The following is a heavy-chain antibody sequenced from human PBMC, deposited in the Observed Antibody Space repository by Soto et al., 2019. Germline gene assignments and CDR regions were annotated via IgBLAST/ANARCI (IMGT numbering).Heavy chain of an antibody. V-gene: IGHV3-21*01. CDR2: ISRSSSYI. D-gene: IGHD3-10*01. Sequence: EVQLVESGGGLVKPGGSLRLSCAASGFTFSSYSMNWVRQAPGKGLEWVSSISRSSSYIYYADSVKGRFTISRDNAKNSLYLQMNSLRAEDTAVYYCARDIMDGLGEFEYYFDYWGQGTLVTVSS. CDR3: ARDIMDGLGEFEYYFDY. CDR1: GFTFSSYS. J-gene: IGHJ4*02.